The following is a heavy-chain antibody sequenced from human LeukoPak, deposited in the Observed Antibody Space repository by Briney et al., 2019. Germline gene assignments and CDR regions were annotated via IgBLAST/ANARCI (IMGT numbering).Heavy chain of an antibody. V-gene: IGHV3-30*04. CDR1: GFTFSRYA. CDR2: ISHDGGNT. CDR3: AKSYYDSTGYRGDFDY. J-gene: IGHJ4*02. Sequence: GGSLRLSCAASGFTFSRYAMHWVRQAPGKGLEWVAVISHDGGNTYYADSVKGRFTISRDNSKNTLYLQMNSLRAEDTAVYYCAKSYYDSTGYRGDFDYWGQGTLVTVSS. D-gene: IGHD3-22*01.